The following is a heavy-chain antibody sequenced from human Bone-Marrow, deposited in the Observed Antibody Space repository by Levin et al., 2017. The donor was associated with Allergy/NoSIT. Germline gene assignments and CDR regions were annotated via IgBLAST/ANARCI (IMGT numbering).Heavy chain of an antibody. J-gene: IGHJ4*02. CDR3: ARDRIPVAGNALDS. Sequence: GESLKISCAASGFTFSTYSMNWVRQAPGKGLEWVSSISSRSNYRYYADSVKGRFTISRDNAENSLFLQMNSLRVEDTAIYYCARDRIPVAGNALDSWGQGTLVTVSS. CDR2: ISSRSNYR. D-gene: IGHD5-18*01. CDR1: GFTFSTYS. V-gene: IGHV3-21*01.